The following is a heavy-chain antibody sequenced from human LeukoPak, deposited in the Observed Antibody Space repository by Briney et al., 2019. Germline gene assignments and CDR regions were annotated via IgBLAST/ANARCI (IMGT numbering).Heavy chain of an antibody. CDR1: GFTVGSNY. V-gene: IGHV3-23*01. Sequence: PGGSLRLSCAASGFTVGSNYMSWVRQAPGKGLEWVSAISGSGGSTYYADSVKGRFTISRNNSKNTLYLQMNSLRAEDTAVYYCANAYYFDYWGQGTLVTVSS. CDR2: ISGSGGST. J-gene: IGHJ4*02. CDR3: ANAYYFDY.